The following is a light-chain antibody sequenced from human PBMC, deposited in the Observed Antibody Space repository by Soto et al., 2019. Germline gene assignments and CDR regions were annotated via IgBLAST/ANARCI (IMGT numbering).Light chain of an antibody. V-gene: IGKV3-15*01. CDR3: QYFNEWPPEVT. Sequence: EISMTQSPGTLSVSPGERATLSCSANQNIGDNLAWYQQKPGQAPRLLFYGPSIRPPGIPDRFSGAGSGTEFTLTISSLQSEDFAVYYCQYFNEWPPEVTFGPGTKVD. CDR1: QNIGDN. J-gene: IGKJ3*01. CDR2: GPS.